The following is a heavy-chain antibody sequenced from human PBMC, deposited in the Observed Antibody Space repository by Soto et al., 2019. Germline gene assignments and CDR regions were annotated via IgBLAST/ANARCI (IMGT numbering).Heavy chain of an antibody. CDR1: GYTFTSYA. J-gene: IGHJ6*02. D-gene: IGHD6-6*01. CDR2: INAGNGNT. CDR3: ARASIAARFSPFYGMDV. V-gene: IGHV1-3*01. Sequence: QVQLVQSGAEVKKPGASVKVSCKASGYTFTSYAMHWVRQAPGQRLEWMGWINAGNGNTKYSQKFQGRVTITRDTSASTAYMELSSLRSEDTAVYYGARASIAARFSPFYGMDVWGQGTTVTVSS.